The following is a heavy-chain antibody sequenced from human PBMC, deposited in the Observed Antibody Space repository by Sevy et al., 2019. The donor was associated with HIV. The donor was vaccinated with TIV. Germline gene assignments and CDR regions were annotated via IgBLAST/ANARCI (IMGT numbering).Heavy chain of an antibody. Sequence: ASVKVSCKASGYTFTNYAIHWVRQAPGQKLEWVGRINVGNGNTLSQKFQDRATFTRDTSASTAYMQLSSLRSEDTAVYYCARGEFCSGSSCYSEFFDYWGQGALVTVSS. CDR2: INVGNGNT. D-gene: IGHD2-15*01. CDR3: ARGEFCSGSSCYSEFFDY. J-gene: IGHJ4*02. CDR1: GYTFTNYA. V-gene: IGHV1-3*01.